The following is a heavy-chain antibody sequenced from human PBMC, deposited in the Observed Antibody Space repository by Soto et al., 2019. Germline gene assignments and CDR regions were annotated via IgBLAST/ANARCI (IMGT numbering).Heavy chain of an antibody. CDR1: DASITNFF. Sequence: QVQIQESGPGLVTPSDTLSLTCTVSDASITNFFWNWVRQPAGGPLEWIGRLYLGGAPTYNPSLRSRLFISADTSKNQVSLKLTSVTAADTAVYYCAADSGRGGRAFDNWGHGALATVSS. V-gene: IGHV4-4*07. D-gene: IGHD3-10*01. CDR2: LYLGGAP. J-gene: IGHJ4*01. CDR3: AADSGRGGRAFDN.